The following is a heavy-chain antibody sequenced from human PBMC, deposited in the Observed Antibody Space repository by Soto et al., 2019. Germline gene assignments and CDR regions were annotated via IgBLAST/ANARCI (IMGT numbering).Heavy chain of an antibody. V-gene: IGHV3-11*01. CDR3: ARGSVARAAAGRLDY. D-gene: IGHD6-13*01. CDR2: ISSSGKTI. CDR1: GFIISDYY. Sequence: QMQLVESGGGLVKPGGSLRLSCAAPGFIISDYYMNWIRQAPGKGLEWVSYISSSGKTIYYADSVKGRFTISRDNAKNSLYLQMNRLRAESTAVYYCARGSVARAAAGRLDYWGQGTLVTVSS. J-gene: IGHJ4*02.